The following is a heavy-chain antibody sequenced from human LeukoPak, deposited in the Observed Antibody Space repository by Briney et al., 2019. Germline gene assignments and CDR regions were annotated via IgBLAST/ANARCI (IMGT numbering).Heavy chain of an antibody. Sequence: GGSLRLSCAASGFPFIDYSMNWVRQAPGKGLEWISYIGIGSGNTKYADSVKGRFTISRDYAKNSLYLQMNSLRVEDTAVYFCARDHNYAFDNWGQGTLVTVSS. V-gene: IGHV3-11*06. CDR3: ARDHNYAFDN. D-gene: IGHD1-1*01. CDR1: GFPFIDYS. CDR2: IGIGSGNT. J-gene: IGHJ4*02.